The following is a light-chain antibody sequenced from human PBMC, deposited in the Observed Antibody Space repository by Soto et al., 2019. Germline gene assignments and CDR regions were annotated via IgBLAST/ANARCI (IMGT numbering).Light chain of an antibody. CDR3: QQLNSYPWT. Sequence: EIVLTQSPATLSLSPGERATLSCRASQSVSSYLAWYQQKPGQAPRLLIYDASNRATGIPARFSGSGSGTDFTLTISSLQPEDFATYYCQQLNSYPWTFGQGTKVDI. V-gene: IGKV3-11*01. J-gene: IGKJ1*01. CDR1: QSVSSY. CDR2: DAS.